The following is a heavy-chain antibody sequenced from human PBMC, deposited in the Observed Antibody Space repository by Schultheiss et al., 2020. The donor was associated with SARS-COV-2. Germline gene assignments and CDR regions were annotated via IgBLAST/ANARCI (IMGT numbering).Heavy chain of an antibody. CDR3: ARVAYCGGDCSRGYYYGLDV. V-gene: IGHV1-8*01. CDR2: MNPNSGNT. J-gene: IGHJ6*02. Sequence: ASVKVSCKASGYTFTSYDINWVRQATGQGLEWMGWMNPNSGNTGYAQKFQGRVTMTRNTSISTAYMELSSLRSEDTAVYYCARVAYCGGDCSRGYYYGLDVWGQGTTVTVSS. CDR1: GYTFTSYD. D-gene: IGHD2-21*02.